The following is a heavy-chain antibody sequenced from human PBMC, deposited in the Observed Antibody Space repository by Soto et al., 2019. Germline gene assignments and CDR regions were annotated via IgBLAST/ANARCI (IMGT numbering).Heavy chain of an antibody. CDR1: GGTFSSYA. Sequence: SVKVSCKASGGTFSSYAISWVRQAPGQGLEWMGGIIPIFGTANYAQKFQGRVTITADESTSTAYMELSSLRSEDTAVYYCARGGITMIVVVRSSAFDIWGQGTMVTVSS. V-gene: IGHV1-69*13. CDR3: ARGGITMIVVVRSSAFDI. CDR2: IIPIFGTA. D-gene: IGHD3-22*01. J-gene: IGHJ3*02.